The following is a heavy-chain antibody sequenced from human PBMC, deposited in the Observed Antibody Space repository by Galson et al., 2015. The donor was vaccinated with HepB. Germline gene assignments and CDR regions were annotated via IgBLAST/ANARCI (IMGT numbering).Heavy chain of an antibody. CDR2: IYSGGST. D-gene: IGHD6-19*01. Sequence: SLRLSCAASGFTVSSNYMSWVRQAPGKGLEWVSVIYSGGSTYYADSVKGRFTISRDNAKNSLYLQMNSLRDEDTAVYYCARDHNSDWYGDVFDIWGQGTVVTVSS. CDR1: GFTVSSNY. V-gene: IGHV3-53*01. CDR3: ARDHNSDWYGDVFDI. J-gene: IGHJ3*02.